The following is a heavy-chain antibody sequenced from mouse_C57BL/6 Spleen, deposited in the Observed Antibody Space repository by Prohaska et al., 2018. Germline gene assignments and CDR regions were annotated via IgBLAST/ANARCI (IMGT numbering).Heavy chain of an antibody. CDR1: GYSIPSGYY. CDR2: ISYDGIN. Sequence: DVQLQESGPGLVKPSQSLSITCSVTGYSIPSGYYWNWIRQFPGNKLEWMGYISYDGINNYNPSLNYRISYTRYTSKNQFFHKLNSVPTEGTATYDCAGRVSGAWFAYWGQGTLVTVSA. V-gene: IGHV3-6*01. J-gene: IGHJ3*01. CDR3: AGRVSGAWFAY. D-gene: IGHD6-2*01.